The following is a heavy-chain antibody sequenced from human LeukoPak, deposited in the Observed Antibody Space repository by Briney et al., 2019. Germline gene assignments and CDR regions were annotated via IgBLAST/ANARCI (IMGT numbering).Heavy chain of an antibody. CDR1: GFTFSDYY. CDR3: ARRILSISWTDSFDI. V-gene: IGHV3-11*03. CDR2: ISSSSSYT. Sequence: GGSLRLSCAASGFTFSDYYMSWVRQAPGKGLEWVSYISSSSSYTHYADSVKGRFTISRDNAKNSLYLQMNSLRAEDTAVYYCARRILSISWTDSFDIWGQGTMVTVSS. J-gene: IGHJ3*02. D-gene: IGHD2-2*01.